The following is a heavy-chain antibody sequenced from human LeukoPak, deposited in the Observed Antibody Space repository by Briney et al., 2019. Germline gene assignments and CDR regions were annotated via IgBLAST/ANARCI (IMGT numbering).Heavy chain of an antibody. J-gene: IGHJ4*02. CDR2: ISDGGST. CDR1: GGSISSYY. CDR3: ARASTTFDD. Sequence: PSETLSLTCTVSGGSISSYYWSWIRQPPGKGLEWIGYISDGGSTNYNASLKSRVSISIDTSKNQFSLKLSSVTAADTAVYFCARASTTFDDWGQGTLVTVSS. V-gene: IGHV4-59*01. D-gene: IGHD1-14*01.